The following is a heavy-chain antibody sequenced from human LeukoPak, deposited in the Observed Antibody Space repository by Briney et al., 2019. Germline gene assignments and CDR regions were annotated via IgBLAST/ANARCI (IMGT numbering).Heavy chain of an antibody. CDR3: ARRSGALSLDY. D-gene: IGHD1-1*01. J-gene: IGHJ4*02. CDR2: INSDGRST. CDR1: GFTFSDYL. V-gene: IGHV3-74*01. Sequence: GGALRLSSVPSGFTFSDYLMHWVRQAPGKGLVWVSRINSDGRSTSNADSVKGRFTISRDNAKNTVYLQMNSLRAEDTAVYYCARRSGALSLDYWGQGTPVTLSS.